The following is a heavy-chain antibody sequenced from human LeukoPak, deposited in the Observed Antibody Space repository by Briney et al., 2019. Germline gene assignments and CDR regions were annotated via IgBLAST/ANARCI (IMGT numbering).Heavy chain of an antibody. D-gene: IGHD3-22*01. CDR2: INHSGST. V-gene: IGHV4-34*01. CDR3: ARDWNYYDTSGYNRPFDY. Sequence: SETLSLTCAVYGGSFSGYCWSWIRQPPGKGLEWIGEINHSGSTNYNPSLMSRVTMSVDTSENQFSLNLSSVTAADTAIYYCARDWNYYDTSGYNRPFDYWGQGTLVTVSS. CDR1: GGSFSGYC. J-gene: IGHJ4*02.